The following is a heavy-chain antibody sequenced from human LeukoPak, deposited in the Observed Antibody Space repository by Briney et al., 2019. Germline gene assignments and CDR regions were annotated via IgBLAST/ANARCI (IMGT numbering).Heavy chain of an antibody. J-gene: IGHJ6*03. Sequence: GESLKISCKGSGYTFTGYYMHWVRQAPGQGLEWMGWINPNSGGTNYAQKFQGRVTMTRDTSISTAYMELSRLRSDDTAVYYCARAGPGGYYYYYMDVWGKGTTVTISS. D-gene: IGHD3-10*01. CDR2: INPNSGGT. V-gene: IGHV1-2*02. CDR3: ARAGPGGYYYYYMDV. CDR1: GYTFTGYY.